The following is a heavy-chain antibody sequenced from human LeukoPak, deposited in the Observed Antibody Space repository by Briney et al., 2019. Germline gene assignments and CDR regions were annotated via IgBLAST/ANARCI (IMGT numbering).Heavy chain of an antibody. CDR2: INHSGST. V-gene: IGHV4-34*01. J-gene: IGHJ4*02. CDR1: GGSFTGYY. Sequence: SETLSLTCAVYGGSFTGYYWSWIRQPPGKGLDWIGEINHSGSTNYNPSLKSRVTLSVDTSKNQFSLKLSSVTAADTAVYYCVRGEQWLVWSHGVYWGQGTLVTVSS. CDR3: VRGEQWLVWSHGVY. D-gene: IGHD6-19*01.